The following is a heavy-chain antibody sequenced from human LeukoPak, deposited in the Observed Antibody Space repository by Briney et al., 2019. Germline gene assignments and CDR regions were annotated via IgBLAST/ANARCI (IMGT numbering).Heavy chain of an antibody. V-gene: IGHV4-39*01. J-gene: IGHJ4*02. CDR3: ARHESIVMVVAARGFDY. CDR1: GGSISSTSHY. Sequence: PSETLSLTCTVSGGSISSTSHYWGWIPQPPGKGLECIGSIYYSGSTSYNPSRKSRVTISVDTSKNQFSLKLSSVTAADTAVYYCARHESIVMVVAARGFDYWGQGTLVTVSS. D-gene: IGHD2-15*01. CDR2: IYYSGST.